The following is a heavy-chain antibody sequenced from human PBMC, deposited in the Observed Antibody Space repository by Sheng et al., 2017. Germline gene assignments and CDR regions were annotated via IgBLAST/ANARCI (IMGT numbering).Heavy chain of an antibody. D-gene: IGHD3-10*01. J-gene: IGHJ4*02. Sequence: EVQLWSLGEAWYSLGGSLRLSCAASGFTFSSYAMSWVRQAPGKGLEWVSAISGSGGSTYYADSVKGRFTISRDNSKNTLYLQMNSLRAEDTAVYYCAKDLRSYGSGSYTGWGQGTLVTVSS. CDR2: ISGSGGST. CDR3: AKDLRSYGSGSYTG. CDR1: GFTFSSYA. V-gene: IGHV3-23*01.